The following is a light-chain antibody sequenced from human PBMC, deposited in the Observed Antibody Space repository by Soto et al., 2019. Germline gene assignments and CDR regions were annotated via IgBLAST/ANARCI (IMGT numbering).Light chain of an antibody. CDR1: ISNIGAGHD. Sequence: QPVLTQPPSVSGAPGQRVTISCTGSISNIGAGHDVHWYQQLPGTAPKLLIYGNSNRPSGVPDRFSGSKSGTSASLAITGLQTEDDADYYCQSYDSSLSGVVFGGGTKLTVL. CDR3: QSYDSSLSGVV. J-gene: IGLJ2*01. CDR2: GNS. V-gene: IGLV1-40*01.